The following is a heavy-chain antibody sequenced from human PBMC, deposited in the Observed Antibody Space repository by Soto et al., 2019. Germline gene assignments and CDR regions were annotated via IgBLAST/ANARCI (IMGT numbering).Heavy chain of an antibody. Sequence: EVQLVQSGAEVKKPGESLKISCKGSGYSFTSYWIGWVRQMPGKGLEWMGIIYPGDSDTRYSPSFQGQVTISADKSISTAYLQWSSLKASDTAMYYCARHFTSGWELRNYYYGMDVWGQGTTVTVSS. D-gene: IGHD1-26*01. V-gene: IGHV5-51*01. CDR1: GYSFTSYW. J-gene: IGHJ6*02. CDR2: IYPGDSDT. CDR3: ARHFTSGWELRNYYYGMDV.